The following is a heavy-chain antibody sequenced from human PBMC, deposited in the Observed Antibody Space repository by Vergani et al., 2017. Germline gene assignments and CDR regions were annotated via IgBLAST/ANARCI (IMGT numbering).Heavy chain of an antibody. CDR2: INHSGST. CDR3: ARGLGYRPIDY. D-gene: IGHD5-18*01. V-gene: IGHV4-34*01. Sequence: QVQLPQWGAGLLKPSETLSLTCAVYGGSFSGYYWSWIRQPPGKGLEWIGEINHSGSTNYNPSLKSRVTISVDTSKNQFSLKLSSVTAADTAVYYCARGLGYRPIDYWGQGTLVTVSS. J-gene: IGHJ4*02. CDR1: GGSFSGYY.